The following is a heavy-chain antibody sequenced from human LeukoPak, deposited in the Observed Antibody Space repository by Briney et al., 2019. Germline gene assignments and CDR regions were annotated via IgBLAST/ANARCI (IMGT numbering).Heavy chain of an antibody. CDR2: INHSGST. CDR3: ARDKGHYYDSSGYRYYFDY. D-gene: IGHD3-22*01. CDR1: GGSFSGYY. J-gene: IGHJ4*02. Sequence: SETLSLTCAVYGGSFSGYYWSWIRQPPGKGLEWIGEINHSGSTNYNPSLKSRVTISVDTSKNQFSLKLSSVTAADTAVYYCARDKGHYYDSSGYRYYFDYWGQGTLVTVSS. V-gene: IGHV4-34*01.